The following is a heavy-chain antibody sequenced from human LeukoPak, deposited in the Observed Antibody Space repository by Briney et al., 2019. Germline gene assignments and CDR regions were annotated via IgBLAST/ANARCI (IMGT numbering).Heavy chain of an antibody. CDR3: ANGPKGTRVGYYYYMDV. V-gene: IGHV1-69*13. Sequence: SVKVSCKASGGTFSSYAISWVRQAPGQGLEWMGGIIPIFGTANYAQKFQGRVTITADESTSTAYMELSSLRSEDTAVYYCANGPKGTRVGYYYYMDVWGRGTTVTVSS. D-gene: IGHD1-7*01. J-gene: IGHJ6*03. CDR2: IIPIFGTA. CDR1: GGTFSSYA.